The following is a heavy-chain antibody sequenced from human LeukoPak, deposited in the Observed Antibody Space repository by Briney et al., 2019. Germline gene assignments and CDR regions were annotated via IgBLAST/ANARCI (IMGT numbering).Heavy chain of an antibody. CDR2: IKQDGSVK. CDR3: ARHDCSSTSCYYYNYYYGMDV. Sequence: KTGGSLRLSCAASGFTFSSFWMSWVRQAPGKGLEWVANIKQDGSVKYYVDSVKGRFTISRDNAKNSLYLQMNSLRAEDTAVYYCARHDCSSTSCYYYNYYYGMDVWGQGTTVTVSS. J-gene: IGHJ6*02. CDR1: GFTFSSFW. V-gene: IGHV3-7*01. D-gene: IGHD2-2*01.